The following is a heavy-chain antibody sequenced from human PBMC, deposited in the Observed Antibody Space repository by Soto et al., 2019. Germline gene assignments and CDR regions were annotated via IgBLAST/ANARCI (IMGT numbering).Heavy chain of an antibody. J-gene: IGHJ4*02. V-gene: IGHV3-74*01. Sequence: EVQLVESGGGLVQPGGSLRLSCAASGFTFSSYWMHWVRQAPGKGLVWVSRINSDGSSTSYADSVKGRFTISRDNAKNTLYLQMNSLRAEDTAVYSCARDPGRYCSSTSCPFVYWGQGTLVTVSS. D-gene: IGHD2-2*01. CDR3: ARDPGRYCSSTSCPFVY. CDR1: GFTFSSYW. CDR2: INSDGSST.